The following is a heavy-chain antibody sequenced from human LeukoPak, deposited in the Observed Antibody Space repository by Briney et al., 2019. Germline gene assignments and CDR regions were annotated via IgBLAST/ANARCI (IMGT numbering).Heavy chain of an antibody. J-gene: IGHJ4*02. CDR3: AGSIAVAGTDFDY. CDR2: IYTSGSN. Sequence: PSETLSLTCIVSGGSISSYYWSWLRQPAGKGLEGIGRIYTSGSNNYNPSLTSRVTMSVDTSKKKCSLKLSSVTAADTAVYYCAGSIAVAGTDFDYWGQGTLVTVSS. CDR1: GGSISSYY. V-gene: IGHV4-4*07. D-gene: IGHD6-19*01.